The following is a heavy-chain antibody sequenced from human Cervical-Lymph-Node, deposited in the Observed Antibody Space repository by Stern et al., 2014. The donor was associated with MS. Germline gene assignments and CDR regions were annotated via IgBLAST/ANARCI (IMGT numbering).Heavy chain of an antibody. D-gene: IGHD2-2*01. CDR1: GFTFSTYA. CDR3: AKDLGRGVVVVPLYGLDV. Sequence: EVHLVESGGGLVQPGGSLRLSCAASGFTFSTYAFSWVRQAPGKGLEWVSSISDSVVYTYYAYSVKGRFTISRDNSKSMLYLEMQSLRAEDTAVYHCAKDLGRGVVVVPLYGLDVWGQGTTVTVSS. V-gene: IGHV3-23*04. CDR2: ISDSVVYT. J-gene: IGHJ6*02.